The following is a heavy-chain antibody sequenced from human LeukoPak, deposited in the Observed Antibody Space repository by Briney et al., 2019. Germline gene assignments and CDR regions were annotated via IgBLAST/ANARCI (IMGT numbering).Heavy chain of an antibody. CDR3: ANGDGFDY. D-gene: IGHD5-24*01. V-gene: IGHV3-7*01. CDR1: GFTFSTYW. CDR2: IKQDGSET. Sequence: GGSLRLSCATSGFTFSTYWMSWVRQAPGKGLEWVANIKQDGSETYYADSVKGRFTIFRDNAKNSLYLQMDSLRVEDTAVYYCANGDGFDYWGQGTLVTVSS. J-gene: IGHJ4*02.